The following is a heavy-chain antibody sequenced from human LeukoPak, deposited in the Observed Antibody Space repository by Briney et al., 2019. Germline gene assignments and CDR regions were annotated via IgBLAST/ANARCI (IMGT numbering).Heavy chain of an antibody. CDR3: ARFTVTTAY. Sequence: SETLSLACAVYGGSFSGYYWSWIRQPPGKGLEWIGEINHSGSTNYNPSLKSRVTISVDTSKNQFSLKLSSVTAADTAVYYCARFTVTTAYWGQGTLVTVSS. J-gene: IGHJ4*02. CDR1: GGSFSGYY. CDR2: INHSGST. D-gene: IGHD4-11*01. V-gene: IGHV4-34*01.